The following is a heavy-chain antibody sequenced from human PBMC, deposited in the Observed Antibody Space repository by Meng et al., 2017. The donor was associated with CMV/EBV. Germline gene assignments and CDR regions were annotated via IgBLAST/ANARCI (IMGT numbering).Heavy chain of an antibody. CDR3: AREFIVGSGFDY. J-gene: IGHJ4*02. CDR1: GGSVYNGGYY. V-gene: IGHV4-61*08. D-gene: IGHD1-26*01. CDR2: IYYNGST. Sequence: SETLSLTCTVSGGSVYNGGYYWNWIRQPPGKGLEWIGYIYYNGSTNYNPSLKSRVTISVDTSKNQFSLKLRSVTTADTAVYYCAREFIVGSGFDYWGQGTLVTVSS.